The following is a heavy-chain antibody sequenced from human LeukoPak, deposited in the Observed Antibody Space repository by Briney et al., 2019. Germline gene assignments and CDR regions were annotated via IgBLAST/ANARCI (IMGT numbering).Heavy chain of an antibody. Sequence: SETLSLTCAVSGYSISSGYYWGWIRQPPGKGLEWIGGIYHSGSTYYNPSLKSRVTISVDTSKNQFSLKLSSVTAADTAVYYCARALRIAAAAYFDYWGQGTLVTVSS. V-gene: IGHV4-38-2*01. D-gene: IGHD6-13*01. CDR1: GYSISSGYY. J-gene: IGHJ4*02. CDR3: ARALRIAAAAYFDY. CDR2: IYHSGST.